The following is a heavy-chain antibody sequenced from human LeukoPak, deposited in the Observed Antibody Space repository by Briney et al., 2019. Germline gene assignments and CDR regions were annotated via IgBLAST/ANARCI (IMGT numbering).Heavy chain of an antibody. D-gene: IGHD3-16*01. J-gene: IGHJ6*02. CDR2: ISWNSGSI. Sequence: GGSLRLSCAASGFTFDDYAMHWVRQAPGKGLEWVSGISWNSGSIGYADSVKGRFTISRDNAKNSLYLQMNSLRAEDTAVYYCAADASRISHHAMDVWGLGTTVTVSS. CDR3: AADASRISHHAMDV. CDR1: GFTFDDYA. V-gene: IGHV3-9*01.